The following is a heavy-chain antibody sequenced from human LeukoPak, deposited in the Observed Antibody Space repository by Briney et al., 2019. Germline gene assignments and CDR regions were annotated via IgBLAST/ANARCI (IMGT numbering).Heavy chain of an antibody. Sequence: GGSLRLSCAASGFSFSDSWMSWVRQAPGKGLEWVAEMNGEGSAEGYVDSVKGRFTISRDNAKKTLYLQMDSLRVEDTALYYCARDPYYGSLDIWGRGTMVTVSS. CDR1: GFSFSDSW. CDR3: ARDPYYGSLDI. D-gene: IGHD3-22*01. J-gene: IGHJ3*02. V-gene: IGHV3-7*03. CDR2: MNGEGSAE.